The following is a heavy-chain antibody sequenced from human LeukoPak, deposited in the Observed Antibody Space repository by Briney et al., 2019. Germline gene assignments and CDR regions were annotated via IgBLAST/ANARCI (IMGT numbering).Heavy chain of an antibody. CDR1: GFTFSTYW. V-gene: IGHV3-74*01. CDR2: IYSVKSNT. D-gene: IGHD3-3*01. Sequence: GGSLRLSCAASGFTFSTYWMHWVRQAPGKGLVWVSAIYSVKSNTSYAESVKGRFTISRDNAKNTLYLQMNSLRAEDTAVYYCARGGYDFWSGLRFYGMDVWGQGTTVTVSS. CDR3: ARGGYDFWSGLRFYGMDV. J-gene: IGHJ6*02.